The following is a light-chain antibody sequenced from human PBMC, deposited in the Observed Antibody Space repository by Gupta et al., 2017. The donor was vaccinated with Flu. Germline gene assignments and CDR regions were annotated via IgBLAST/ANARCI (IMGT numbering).Light chain of an antibody. CDR1: QSIASY. J-gene: IGKJ1*01. CDR3: QQSSTTPPT. CDR2: VAS. V-gene: IGKV1-39*01. Sequence: DTQMTQSPSSLSASVGDRVTITCRASQSIASYVNWYQQKLGEAPKLLIYVASNLQSGVPSRFSGSGSGTDFTLTISSLQPEDFATYYCQQSSTTPPTFGQGTKVEIK.